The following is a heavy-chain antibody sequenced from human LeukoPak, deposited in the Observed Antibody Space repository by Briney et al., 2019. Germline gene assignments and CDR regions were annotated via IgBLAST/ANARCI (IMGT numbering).Heavy chain of an antibody. D-gene: IGHD6-19*01. J-gene: IGHJ4*02. CDR3: ARDQGWGNPFDY. V-gene: IGHV1-24*01. CDR1: GYTLTELS. CDR2: FDPEDGET. Sequence: ASVKVSCKVSGYTLTELSMHWVRQAPGKGLEWMGGFDPEDGETIYAQKFQGRVTMTEDTSTDTAYMKLRSLRSDDTAVYYCARDQGWGNPFDYWGQGTLVTVSS.